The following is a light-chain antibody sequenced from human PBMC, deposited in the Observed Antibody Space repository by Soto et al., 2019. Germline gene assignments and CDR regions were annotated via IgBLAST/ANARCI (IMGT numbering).Light chain of an antibody. CDR2: DAS. V-gene: IGKV1-9*01. Sequence: IQLTQSPSSLPASVGDRVTITSRASQGISSDLGWYQQKPGKAPNLLIYDASTLHIGVPSRFSGGGSGTDFTLTISSLQPEDVATYYCQQVNVYPSTFGGGTKVDIK. J-gene: IGKJ4*01. CDR1: QGISSD. CDR3: QQVNVYPST.